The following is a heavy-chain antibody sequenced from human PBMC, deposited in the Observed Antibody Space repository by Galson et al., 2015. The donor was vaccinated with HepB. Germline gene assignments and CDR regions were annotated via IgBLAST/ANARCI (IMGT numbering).Heavy chain of an antibody. D-gene: IGHD5-24*01. CDR3: ARRYNSGGGFFDV. J-gene: IGHJ2*01. V-gene: IGHV4-34*01. Sequence: SETLSLTCAVYGGSFSGYYWSWIRQPPGKGLEWIGEISHSGSTNYNASLKSRVIISVDTSKKQFSLQMRDVTAADTAVFYCARRYNSGGGFFDVWGRGTPVTVSS. CDR2: ISHSGST. CDR1: GGSFSGYY.